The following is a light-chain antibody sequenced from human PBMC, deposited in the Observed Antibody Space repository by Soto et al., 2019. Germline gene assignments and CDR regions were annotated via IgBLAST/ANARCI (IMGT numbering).Light chain of an antibody. CDR1: QGIRND. Sequence: DTQMNLSPTSLSASVGDRFTITCRASQGIRNDLGWYQQKPGKAPKRLIYDASTLESGVPSRFRGSGSETEFPLTISCMKPDCVATYYCLQFIDVWTFCQVTKVDIK. V-gene: IGKV1-17*01. J-gene: IGKJ1*01. CDR3: LQFIDVWT. CDR2: DAS.